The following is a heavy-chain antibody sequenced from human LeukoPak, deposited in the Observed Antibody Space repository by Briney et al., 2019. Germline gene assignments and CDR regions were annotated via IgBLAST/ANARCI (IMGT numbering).Heavy chain of an antibody. V-gene: IGHV3-74*01. CDR1: GFTFSSYW. Sequence: PGGSLRLSCAASGFTFSSYWMHWVRQAPGKGLVWVSRIHGDGSSTNYADSVKGRFTISRDNAKNSLYLQMNSLRAEDTAVYYCARDQGAIVGATDYWGQGTRVTVSS. D-gene: IGHD1-26*01. CDR3: ARDQGAIVGATDY. J-gene: IGHJ4*02. CDR2: IHGDGSST.